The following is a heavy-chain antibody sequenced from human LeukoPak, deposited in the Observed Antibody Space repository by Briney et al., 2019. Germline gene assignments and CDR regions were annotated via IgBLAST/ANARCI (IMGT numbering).Heavy chain of an antibody. Sequence: PETLSLTCAVYGGSFSGYYWGWIRQPPGKGLEWIGEINHSGSTNYNPSLKSRVTISVDTSKNQFSLKLSSVTAADTAVYYCARVGYGDYAPDWGQGTLVTVSS. D-gene: IGHD4-17*01. CDR3: ARVGYGDYAPD. V-gene: IGHV4-34*01. CDR1: GGSFSGYY. CDR2: INHSGST. J-gene: IGHJ4*02.